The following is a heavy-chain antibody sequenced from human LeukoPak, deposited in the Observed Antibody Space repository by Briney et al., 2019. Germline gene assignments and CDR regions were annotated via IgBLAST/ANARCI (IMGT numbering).Heavy chain of an antibody. Sequence: PSETLSLTCTVSGGSISSSSYYWGWIRQPPGKGLERIGSIYYSGSTYYNPSLKRRVTISVDTSKNRFSLKLSSVTAADTAVYYCARSEVTMKPDSFDIWGQGTMVTVSS. J-gene: IGHJ3*02. D-gene: IGHD3-22*01. CDR3: ARSEVTMKPDSFDI. CDR1: GGSISSSSYY. CDR2: IYYSGST. V-gene: IGHV4-39*01.